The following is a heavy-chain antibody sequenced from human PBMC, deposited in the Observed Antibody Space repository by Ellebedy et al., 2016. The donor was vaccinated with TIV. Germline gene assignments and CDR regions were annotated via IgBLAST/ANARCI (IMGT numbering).Heavy chain of an antibody. V-gene: IGHV3-74*01. J-gene: IGHJ4*02. Sequence: GESLKISCAASGFTFSTYWMHWVRQAPGKGLVWVSRMSGDGSRTSYADSVKGRFTITRDNAKNKLYRQMNGLRADDTAVYYCARDLQTDFDYWGPGILVTVSS. CDR3: ARDLQTDFDY. CDR2: MSGDGSRT. CDR1: GFTFSTYW. D-gene: IGHD4-11*01.